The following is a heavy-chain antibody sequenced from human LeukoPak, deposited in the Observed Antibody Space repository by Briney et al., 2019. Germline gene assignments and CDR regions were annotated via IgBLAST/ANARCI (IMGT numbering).Heavy chain of an antibody. Sequence: PGGSLRLSCAASGFTFSSYPMIWVRQAPGKGLEWVSYIYIDSSPVYYADSVRGRFTISRDNAKNSLSLQMHSLRAEDTAVYYCARVVGGATGADYWGQGTLVTVSS. CDR1: GFTFSSYP. J-gene: IGHJ4*02. D-gene: IGHD1-26*01. V-gene: IGHV3-48*01. CDR2: IYIDSSPV. CDR3: ARVVGGATGADY.